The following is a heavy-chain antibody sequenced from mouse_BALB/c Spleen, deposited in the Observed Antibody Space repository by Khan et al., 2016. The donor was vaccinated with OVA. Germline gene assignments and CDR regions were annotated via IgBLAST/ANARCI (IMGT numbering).Heavy chain of an antibody. J-gene: IGHJ1*01. CDR3: ARDCGSLYWFFDV. CDR1: GISITSGNYR. Sequence: LQQSGPGLVKPSQTVSLTCTVTGISITSGNYRWSWIRQFPGNKLEWIGNIYYSGTVTYNPSLTSRTTITRDTSKNQFFLEMNSLTAEDTATYYCARDCGSLYWFFDVWGAGTTVTVSS. D-gene: IGHD1-1*01. V-gene: IGHV3-5*02. CDR2: IYYSGTV.